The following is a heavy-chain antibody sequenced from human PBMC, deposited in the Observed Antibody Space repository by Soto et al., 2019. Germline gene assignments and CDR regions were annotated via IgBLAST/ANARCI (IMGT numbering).Heavy chain of an antibody. V-gene: IGHV3-11*01. CDR2: ISSSGSTI. CDR3: ATYCSGGSCYPRPNAFDI. CDR1: GFTFSDYY. J-gene: IGHJ3*02. Sequence: GGSLRLSCAASGFTFSDYYMSWIRQAPGKGLEWVSYISSSGSTIYYADSVKGRFTISRDNAKNSLYLQMNSLRAEDTAVYYCATYCSGGSCYPRPNAFDIWRQGTMVTVSS. D-gene: IGHD2-15*01.